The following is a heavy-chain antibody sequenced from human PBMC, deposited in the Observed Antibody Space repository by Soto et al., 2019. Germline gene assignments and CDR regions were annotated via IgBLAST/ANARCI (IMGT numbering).Heavy chain of an antibody. D-gene: IGHD5-18*01. CDR1: GFTFSSYG. J-gene: IGHJ4*02. CDR2: ISYDGSNK. V-gene: IGHV3-30*18. Sequence: QVQLVESGGGVVQPGRSLRLSCAASGFTFSSYGMHWVRQAPGKVLECVAVISYDGSNKYYADSVKGRFTTARDNSKDTLYRQMNSLRAEDTAGYYGAKGMGGYRSLDEWGQGPLVTVSS. CDR3: AKGMGGYRSLDE.